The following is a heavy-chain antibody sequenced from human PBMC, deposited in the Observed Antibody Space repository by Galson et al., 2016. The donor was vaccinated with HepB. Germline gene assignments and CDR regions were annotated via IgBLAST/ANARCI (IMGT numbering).Heavy chain of an antibody. J-gene: IGHJ6*02. CDR3: ARDSHVVGSGSYPWDQYYGMDV. Sequence: SLRLSCAASGFTVSSNYMNWVRQAPGKGLEWVSIIYSDGGTYYTDSVKGRFTISRDSSKNTLYLQMNSLRAEDTAVYYCARDSHVVGSGSYPWDQYYGMDVWGQRTTVTVSS. CDR2: IYSDGGT. CDR1: GFTVSSNY. D-gene: IGHD3-22*01. V-gene: IGHV3-66*01.